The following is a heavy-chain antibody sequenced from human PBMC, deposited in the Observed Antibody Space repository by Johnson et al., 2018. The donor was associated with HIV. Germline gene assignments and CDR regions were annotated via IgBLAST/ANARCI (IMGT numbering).Heavy chain of an antibody. D-gene: IGHD1-26*01. CDR2: ISSNGGST. J-gene: IGHJ3*02. Sequence: EQLVESGGGLVQPGGSLRLSCAASGFTFSSYALHWVRQAPGKGLEYVSAISSNGGSTYYANSVKGRFTISRDNSKNTLYLQMGSLRAEDMAVYYCAREGLIVGATLGAFDIWGRGTMVTVSS. CDR3: AREGLIVGATLGAFDI. V-gene: IGHV3-64*01. CDR1: GFTFSSYA.